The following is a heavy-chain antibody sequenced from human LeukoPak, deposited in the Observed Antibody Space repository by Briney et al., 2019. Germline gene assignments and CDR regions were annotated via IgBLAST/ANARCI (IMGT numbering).Heavy chain of an antibody. V-gene: IGHV3-73*01. J-gene: IGHJ4*02. CDR2: IKNKANNFAT. Sequence: GGSLKLSCAASGFTISDSAMHWVRQASGKGLEWVGRIKNKANNFATAYAASVKGRFTISRDDSKNTAFLQMNSLKTEDTAVYYCTRHYYDNSGYPVPDYWGQGTLVTVSS. CDR3: TRHYYDNSGYPVPDY. CDR1: GFTISDSA. D-gene: IGHD3-22*01.